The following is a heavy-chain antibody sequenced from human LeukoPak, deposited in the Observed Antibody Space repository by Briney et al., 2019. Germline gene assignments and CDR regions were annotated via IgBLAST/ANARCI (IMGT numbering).Heavy chain of an antibody. D-gene: IGHD3-10*01. CDR1: GYTFTDYY. Sequence: VASVKVSCKASGYTFTDYYMNWVRQAPGQGIEWMGWVNPNNGGTDSAQKFRGRVTMTRDTSIRTVYMELSRLRSDDTAVYYCARTSRAVGFGDFDWFDPWGQGTLVTVSS. CDR2: VNPNNGGT. J-gene: IGHJ5*02. CDR3: ARTSRAVGFGDFDWFDP. V-gene: IGHV1-2*02.